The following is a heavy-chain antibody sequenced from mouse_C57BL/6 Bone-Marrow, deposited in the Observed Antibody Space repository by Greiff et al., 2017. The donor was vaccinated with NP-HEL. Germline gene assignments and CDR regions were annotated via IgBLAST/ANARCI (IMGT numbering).Heavy chain of an antibody. J-gene: IGHJ4*01. CDR2: IRSKSSNYAT. CDR3: GRDRWEDAMDY. CDR1: GFTFNTYA. Sequence: EVQRVESGGGLVQPKGSLKLSCAASGFTFNTYAMHWVRQAPGKGLEWVARIRSKSSNYATYYADSVKDRFTISRDDSQSMLYLQMNNLKTEETARYYCGRDRWEDAMDYWGQGTSVTVSS. D-gene: IGHD1-1*02. V-gene: IGHV10-3*01.